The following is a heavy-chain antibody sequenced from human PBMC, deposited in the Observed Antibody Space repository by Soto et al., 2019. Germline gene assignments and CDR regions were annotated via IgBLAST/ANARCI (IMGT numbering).Heavy chain of an antibody. CDR2: INHSGST. D-gene: IGHD3-3*01. V-gene: IGHV4-34*01. CDR3: ARGLTYYDFWSGYPTAPIWFDP. CDR1: GGSFSGYY. J-gene: IGHJ5*02. Sequence: QVQLQQWGAGLLKPSETLSLTCAVYGGSFSGYYWSWIRQPPGKWLEWIGEINHSGSTNYNPSLKSRVTISVATSKHQCSLKLSSVTAADTAVYYCARGLTYYDFWSGYPTAPIWFDPWGQGTLVTVSS.